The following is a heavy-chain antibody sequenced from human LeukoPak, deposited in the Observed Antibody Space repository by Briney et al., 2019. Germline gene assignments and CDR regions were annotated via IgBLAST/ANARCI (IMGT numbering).Heavy chain of an antibody. Sequence: PGGSLRLSCAASGFTFSSNYMNWVRQAPGKGLEWVAVLYSAGNTSYADSVKGRFTISRDNSKNTLYLQMNSLRAEDTALYYCARLIQPQGAFDIWGQGTMVTVSS. D-gene: IGHD3-16*01. CDR3: ARLIQPQGAFDI. CDR2: LYSAGNT. CDR1: GFTFSSNY. J-gene: IGHJ3*02. V-gene: IGHV3-53*01.